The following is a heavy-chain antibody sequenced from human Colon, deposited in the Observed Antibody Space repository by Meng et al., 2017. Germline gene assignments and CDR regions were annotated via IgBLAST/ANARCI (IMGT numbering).Heavy chain of an antibody. CDR3: ARVNGDFDEAWFDP. J-gene: IGHJ5*02. V-gene: IGHV4-61*03. CDR2: IYYTGNT. CDR1: GASVSSNSPH. D-gene: IGHD4-17*01. Sequence: GPGLLRPPVPLPLTCTASGASVSSNSPHWSWIRQSSGKGLEWIGYIYYTGNTNYNPSFASRVSMSLDTSKNHFSLHLTSVTAADTAIYYCARVNGDFDEAWFDPWGQGTLVTVSS.